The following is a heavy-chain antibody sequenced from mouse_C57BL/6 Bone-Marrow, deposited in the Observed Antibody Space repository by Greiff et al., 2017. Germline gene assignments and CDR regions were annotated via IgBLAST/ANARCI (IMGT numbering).Heavy chain of an antibody. CDR3: ARATTVVTYYYAMDY. J-gene: IGHJ4*01. CDR1: GYTFTDYN. V-gene: IGHV1-18*01. D-gene: IGHD1-1*01. Sequence: VQLKQSGPELVKPGASVKIPCKASGYTFTDYNMDWVKQSHGKSLEWIGDINPNNGGTIYNQKFKGKATLTVDKSSSTAYMELRSLTSEDTAVYYCARATTVVTYYYAMDYWGQGTSVTVSS. CDR2: INPNNGGT.